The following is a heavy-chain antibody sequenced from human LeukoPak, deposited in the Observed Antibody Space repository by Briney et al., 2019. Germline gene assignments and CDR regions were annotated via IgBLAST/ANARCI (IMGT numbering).Heavy chain of an antibody. D-gene: IGHD3-22*01. V-gene: IGHV3-7*01. J-gene: IGHJ4*02. CDR3: ARENYDSSGYPAGYFDY. CDR2: INQDGSQK. Sequence: GGSLRLSCAASGSTFGSCWMNWVRQTPGKGLEWVANINQDGSQKFYVDTVKGRFTISRDNANNSLYLQMNSLRAEDTAVYYCARENYDSSGYPAGYFDYWGQGTLVTVSS. CDR1: GSTFGSCW.